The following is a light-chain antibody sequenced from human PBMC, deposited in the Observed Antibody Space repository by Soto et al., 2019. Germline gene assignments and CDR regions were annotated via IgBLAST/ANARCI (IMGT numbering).Light chain of an antibody. CDR1: QSVSRY. CDR3: HQRSDWGT. V-gene: IGKV3-11*01. Sequence: EIVLTQSPATLSLSPGERATLSCRASQSVSRYLAWYQQKPGQAPRLLIYDTSNRATGIPARFSGSGSGTDFTRTISILEPEDFAVYYCHQRSDWGTFGGGTKVEI. J-gene: IGKJ4*01. CDR2: DTS.